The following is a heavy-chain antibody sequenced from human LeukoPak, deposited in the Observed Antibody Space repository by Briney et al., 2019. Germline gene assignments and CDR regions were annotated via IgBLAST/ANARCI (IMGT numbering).Heavy chain of an antibody. V-gene: IGHV1-8*01. CDR1: GYTFTSYD. J-gene: IGHJ6*02. D-gene: IGHD5-18*01. Sequence: GASVKVSCKASGYTFTSYDINWVRQATGQGLEWMGWMNPNSGNTGYAQKFQGRVTITRNTSISTAYMELSSLRSEDTAVYYCARVRGSYAYFDGMDVWGQGTTVTVSS. CDR2: MNPNSGNT. CDR3: ARVRGSYAYFDGMDV.